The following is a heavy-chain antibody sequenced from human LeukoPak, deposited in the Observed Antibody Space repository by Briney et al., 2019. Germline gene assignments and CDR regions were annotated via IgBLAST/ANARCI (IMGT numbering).Heavy chain of an antibody. V-gene: IGHV1-18*01. CDR1: GYTFTSYG. J-gene: IGHJ5*02. CDR3: ARGPIAAAGTWHNWFDP. Sequence: VASVKVSCKASGYTFTSYGISWVRQAPGQGLEWMGWISAYNGNTHYAQKLQDRVTMTTDTSTSTAYMELRSLRSDDTAVYYCARGPIAAAGTWHNWFDPWGQGTLVTVSS. D-gene: IGHD6-13*01. CDR2: ISAYNGNT.